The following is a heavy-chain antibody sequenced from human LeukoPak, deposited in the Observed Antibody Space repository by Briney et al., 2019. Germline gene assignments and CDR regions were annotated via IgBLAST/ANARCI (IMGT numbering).Heavy chain of an antibody. CDR2: SRNKVNSYTT. J-gene: IGHJ4*02. D-gene: IGHD6-13*01. Sequence: GGSLRLSCAASGFTFSDHYMDWVRQAPGEGLEWVGRSRNKVNSYTTEYAASVKGRFTISRDDSKSSVYLQMNSLKIEDTAVYFCARSPGHSSSWSYYFDYWGQGTLVTVSS. CDR3: ARSPGHSSSWSYYFDY. V-gene: IGHV3-72*01. CDR1: GFTFSDHY.